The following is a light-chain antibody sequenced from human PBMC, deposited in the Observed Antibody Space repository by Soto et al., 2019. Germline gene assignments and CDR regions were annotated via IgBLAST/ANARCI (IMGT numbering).Light chain of an antibody. CDR1: SSDVGGYNY. CDR2: EVN. CDR3: SSFAGSNNYV. J-gene: IGLJ7*01. Sequence: QSALTQPPSASGSPGQSVAISCTGTSSDVGGYNYVSWYQQHPGKAPKLMIYEVNKRPSGVPDRFSGSKSGNTASLTVSGLQAEDEAEYYCSSFAGSNNYVFGTGTQLTVL. V-gene: IGLV2-8*01.